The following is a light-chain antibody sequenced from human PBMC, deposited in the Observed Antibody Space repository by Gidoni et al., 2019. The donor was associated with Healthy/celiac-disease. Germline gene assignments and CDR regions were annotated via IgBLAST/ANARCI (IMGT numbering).Light chain of an antibody. J-gene: IGLJ3*02. Sequence: QSLLTQPPSPSAPPGQRVTISCSGSSSNIGRNTVNWYQQLPGTAPKLLIYSNNQRPSGVPDRFSGSKCGTAASLAISGLQSEDEADYYCAAWDDSLNGPVFGGGTKLTVL. CDR2: SNN. CDR3: AAWDDSLNGPV. CDR1: SSNIGRNT. V-gene: IGLV1-44*01.